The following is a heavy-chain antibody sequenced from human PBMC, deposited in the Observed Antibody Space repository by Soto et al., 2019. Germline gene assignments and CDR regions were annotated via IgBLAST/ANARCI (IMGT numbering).Heavy chain of an antibody. J-gene: IGHJ4*02. V-gene: IGHV4-39*01. CDR1: GGSISSSSYY. CDR3: ARHEDWKISDGFDY. Sequence: PSETLSLTCTVSGGSISSSSYYWGWIRQPPGKGLEWIGSIYYSGSTYYNPSLKSRVTISVDTSKNQFSLKLSSVTAADTAVYYCARHEDWKISDGFDYWGQGTLVTVSS. CDR2: IYYSGST. D-gene: IGHD1-1*01.